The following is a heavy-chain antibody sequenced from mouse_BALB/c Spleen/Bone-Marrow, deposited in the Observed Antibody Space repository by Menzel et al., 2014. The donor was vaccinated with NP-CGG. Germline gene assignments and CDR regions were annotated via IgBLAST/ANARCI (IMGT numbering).Heavy chain of an antibody. CDR1: GYTFTSYW. V-gene: IGHV1-7*01. CDR3: ARRAYGSYGFPY. Sequence: QVQPKEAGAELAKPGASVQMSCKASGYTFTSYWMHWVKQRPGQGLEWIGYINPSTGYTEYNQNFKDKATLTADKSSSTAYMQLSSLTSEDSAVYYCARRAYGSYGFPYWGQGTLVTVSA. J-gene: IGHJ3*01. CDR2: INPSTGYT. D-gene: IGHD1-1*01.